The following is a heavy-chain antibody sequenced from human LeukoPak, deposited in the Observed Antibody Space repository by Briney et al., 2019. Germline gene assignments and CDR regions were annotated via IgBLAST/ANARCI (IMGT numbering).Heavy chain of an antibody. Sequence: SETLSLTCSVSGGSISGSYCWGWIRQPPGKGLEWIGSIYSGGRIYYNPSLKSRVTISVDTSKNQFSLKLSSVTAADTAVYYCARDRGEAYYYMDVWGKGTTVTISS. D-gene: IGHD3-16*01. CDR3: ARDRGEAYYYMDV. CDR2: IYSGGRI. CDR1: GGSISGSYC. J-gene: IGHJ6*03. V-gene: IGHV4-39*07.